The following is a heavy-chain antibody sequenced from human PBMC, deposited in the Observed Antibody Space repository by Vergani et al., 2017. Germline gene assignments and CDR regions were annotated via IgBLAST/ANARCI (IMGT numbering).Heavy chain of an antibody. CDR3: AKAHHSSGWYYFDY. Sequence: EVQLVESGGGLVKPGGSLRLSCAASGFTFSSYSMNWVRQAPGRGLEWVSGISGSGGSTYYADSVKGRFTVSRDNSKNTLYLQMNSLSAEDTAVYYCAKAHHSSGWYYFDYWGQGTLVTVSS. V-gene: IGHV3-23*04. CDR1: GFTFSSYS. CDR2: ISGSGGST. J-gene: IGHJ4*02. D-gene: IGHD6-19*01.